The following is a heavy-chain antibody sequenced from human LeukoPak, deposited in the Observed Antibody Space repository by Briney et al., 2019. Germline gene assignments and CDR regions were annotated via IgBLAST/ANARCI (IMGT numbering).Heavy chain of an antibody. V-gene: IGHV4-59*01. CDR1: GGSISSYY. Sequence: PSETLSLTCTVSGGSISSYYWSWIRQPPGKGLEWIGYIYYGGSTNYNPSLKSRVTISVDTSKNQFSLKLSSVTAADTAVYYCARELEYSSSSRADAFDIWGQGTMVTVSS. D-gene: IGHD6-6*01. CDR2: IYYGGST. J-gene: IGHJ3*02. CDR3: ARELEYSSSSRADAFDI.